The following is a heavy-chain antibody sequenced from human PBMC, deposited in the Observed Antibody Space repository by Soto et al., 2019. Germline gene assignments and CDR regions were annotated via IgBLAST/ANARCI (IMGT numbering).Heavy chain of an antibody. CDR3: ARDSSGWYGGAFDI. D-gene: IGHD6-19*01. CDR1: GFTFSSYA. CDR2: ISYDGSNK. V-gene: IGHV3-30-3*01. J-gene: IGHJ3*02. Sequence: QVQLVESGGGVVQPGRSLRLSCAASGFTFSSYAMHWVRQAPGKGLEWVAVISYDGSNKYYADSVKGRFTISRDNSKNTLYLQRNSLRAEDTAVYYCARDSSGWYGGAFDIWGQGAMVTVSS.